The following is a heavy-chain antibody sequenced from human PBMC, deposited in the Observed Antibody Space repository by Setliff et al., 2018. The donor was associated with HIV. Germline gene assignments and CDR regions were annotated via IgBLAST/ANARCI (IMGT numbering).Heavy chain of an antibody. CDR2: ISSSSSYI. V-gene: IGHV3-21*04. CDR3: ARGGFWTGYFNYFDY. Sequence: GGSLRLSCAASGFTFSSYDMHWVRQATGKGLEWVSSISSSSSYIYYADSVKGRFTISRDNAKNSLYLQMNSLRAEDTAVYYCARGGFWTGYFNYFDYWGQGTLVTVSS. D-gene: IGHD3-3*01. CDR1: GFTFSSYD. J-gene: IGHJ4*02.